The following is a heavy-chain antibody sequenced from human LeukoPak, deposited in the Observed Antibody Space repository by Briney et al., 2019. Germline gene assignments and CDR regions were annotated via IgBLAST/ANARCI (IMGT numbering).Heavy chain of an antibody. J-gene: IGHJ4*02. Sequence: ASVKVSCKASGGTFSSYAISWVRQAPGQGLEWMGWISAYNGNTNYAQKLQGRVTMTTDTSTSTAYMELRSLRSDDTAVYYCARDRFRGYSSSWDDYWGQGTLVTVSS. CDR1: GGTFSSYA. CDR3: ARDRFRGYSSSWDDY. CDR2: ISAYNGNT. D-gene: IGHD6-13*01. V-gene: IGHV1-18*01.